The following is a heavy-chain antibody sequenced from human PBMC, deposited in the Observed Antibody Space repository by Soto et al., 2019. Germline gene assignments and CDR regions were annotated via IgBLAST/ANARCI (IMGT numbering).Heavy chain of an antibody. J-gene: IGHJ4*02. D-gene: IGHD2-2*01. CDR3: ARVCSYAPVKSFAF. CDR1: GGSISLERFY. CDR2: VFHTGTT. V-gene: IGHV4-61*01. Sequence: QVQLLQSDPGLMKPSETLSLTCTVSGGSISLERFYWTWVRQAPGNGLEWIGYVFHTGTTKYYPALGGRATISVDTSRNQFSLELRSLTSADTAVYFFARVCSYAPVKSFAFWGQGILVPVTS.